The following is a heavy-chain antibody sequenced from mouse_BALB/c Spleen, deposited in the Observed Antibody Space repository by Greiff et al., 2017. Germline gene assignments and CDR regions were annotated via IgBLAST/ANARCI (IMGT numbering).Heavy chain of an antibody. Sequence: EVKLVESGGGLVKPGGSLKLSCAASGFTFSSYTMSWVRQTPEKRLEWVATISSGGSYTYYPDSVKGRFTISRDNAKNTLYLQMSSLKSEDTAMYYCTRDREGYGNYDYWGQGTTLSLL. CDR2: ISSGGSYT. CDR1: GFTFSSYT. V-gene: IGHV5-6-4*01. D-gene: IGHD2-10*02. J-gene: IGHJ2*01. CDR3: TRDREGYGNYDY.